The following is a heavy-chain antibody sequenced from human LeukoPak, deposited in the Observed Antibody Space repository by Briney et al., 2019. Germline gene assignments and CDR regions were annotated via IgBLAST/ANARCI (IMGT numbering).Heavy chain of an antibody. D-gene: IGHD1-1*01. V-gene: IGHV3-74*01. CDR3: ASGELDSLYYFDF. CDR2: IHTDGIST. CDR1: GFTFSNYW. J-gene: IGHJ4*02. Sequence: GGSLRLSCAASGFTFSNYWMHWVRQAPGKGLVWVSRIHTDGISTTYADSVKGQFTISRDNAKNTLYLQMNSLRAEDTAVYYCASGELDSLYYFDFWGQGTLVTVSS.